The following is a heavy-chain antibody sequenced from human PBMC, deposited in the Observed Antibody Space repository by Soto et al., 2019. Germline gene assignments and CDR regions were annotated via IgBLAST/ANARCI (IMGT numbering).Heavy chain of an antibody. D-gene: IGHD6-13*01. CDR1: GFTFSNYA. Sequence: PGGSLRLSCAASGFTFSNYAMTWVRQAPGKGLEWVSAISHTGAVTYYADSMKGRFTISRDNSKNTLYLQMNSLRAEDTAIYYCANSNPHSSNCWFDPWGQGTLVTVSS. CDR2: ISHTGAVT. CDR3: ANSNPHSSNCWFDP. V-gene: IGHV3-23*01. J-gene: IGHJ5*02.